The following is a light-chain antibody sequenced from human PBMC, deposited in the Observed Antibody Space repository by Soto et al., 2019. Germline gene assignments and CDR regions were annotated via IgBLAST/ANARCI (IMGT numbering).Light chain of an antibody. CDR1: QSFLYSSNNKNY. V-gene: IGKV4-1*01. CDR2: WAS. Sequence: DIVMTQSPDSLAVSLGERDTINCKSSQSFLYSSNNKNYLAWYQQKPGQPPKLLIYWASTRESGVTDRFSGSGSGTDFTLTISSLQAEDVAVYYCQQYYSSPITFGQGTRLEIK. J-gene: IGKJ5*01. CDR3: QQYYSSPIT.